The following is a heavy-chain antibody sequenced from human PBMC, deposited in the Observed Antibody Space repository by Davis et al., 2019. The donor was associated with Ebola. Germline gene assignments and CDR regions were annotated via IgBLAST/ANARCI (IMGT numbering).Heavy chain of an antibody. Sequence: HSQTLSLTCDISGDSVSINSAGWNWIRQSPSRGLEWLGRTYYNSKWYSDYATSVRGRITINADTSGNQFSLQLNSVTPEDTAVYYCARRTTVTKDFDYWGQGTLVTVSS. J-gene: IGHJ4*02. CDR2: TYYNSKWYS. CDR3: ARRTTVTKDFDY. CDR1: GDSVSINSAG. D-gene: IGHD4-17*01. V-gene: IGHV6-1*01.